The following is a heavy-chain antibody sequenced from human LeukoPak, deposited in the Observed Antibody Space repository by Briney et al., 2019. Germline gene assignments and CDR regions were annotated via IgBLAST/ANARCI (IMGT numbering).Heavy chain of an antibody. V-gene: IGHV3-66*02. CDR1: GFTVSSNY. D-gene: IGHD5-18*01. CDR3: ARVPSYGTRYFDY. Sequence: GGSLRLSCAASGFTVSSNYMSWVRQAPGKGLEWVSVIYSGGSPDYADSVKGRFTISRDNSKNTLYLQMNCLRAEDTAVYYCARVPSYGTRYFDYWGQGTLVTVSS. CDR2: IYSGGSP. J-gene: IGHJ4*02.